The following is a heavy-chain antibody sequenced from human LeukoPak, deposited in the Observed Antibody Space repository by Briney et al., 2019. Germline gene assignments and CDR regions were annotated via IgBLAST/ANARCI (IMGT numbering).Heavy chain of an antibody. J-gene: IGHJ4*02. V-gene: IGHV3-66*01. CDR2: IYSGGGA. D-gene: IGHD6-19*01. CDR3: ARVAVAYFDY. Sequence: GGSLRLSCAASGFTVSSTHMGWVRQAPGKGLEWVSVIYSGGGAYYTDSVKGRFTISRDLSKNTLYLQMNDLRAEDTAVYHCARVAVAYFDYWGQGTLVTVSS. CDR1: GFTVSSTH.